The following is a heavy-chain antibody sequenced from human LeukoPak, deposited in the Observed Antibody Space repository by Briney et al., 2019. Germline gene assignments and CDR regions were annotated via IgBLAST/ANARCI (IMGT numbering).Heavy chain of an antibody. CDR3: ARGDHASEY. D-gene: IGHD3-16*01. J-gene: IGHJ4*02. V-gene: IGHV4-59*01. CDR1: GGSISSYY. Sequence: SETLSLTCTVSGGSISSYYWTWIRQPPGKGLEWSGYINHSGTTNYNPSLKSRVTISVDTSKNQFSLKLSSVTAADTAVYYCARGDHASEYWGQGTLVTVSS. CDR2: INHSGTT.